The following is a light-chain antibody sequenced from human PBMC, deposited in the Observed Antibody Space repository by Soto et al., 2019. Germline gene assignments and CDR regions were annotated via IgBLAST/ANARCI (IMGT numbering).Light chain of an antibody. V-gene: IGKV1D-12*01. CDR2: AAS. CDR3: QQYHRYST. CDR1: QGISNW. Sequence: DIQMTQSPSSVSASVGDRVSITCLASQGISNWLAWYQQKPGRAPKLLIYAASSLQSGVSSRFSGSGYVTDFTLTISSLQTEDFAPYYRQQYHRYSTFGQGAKV. J-gene: IGKJ1*01.